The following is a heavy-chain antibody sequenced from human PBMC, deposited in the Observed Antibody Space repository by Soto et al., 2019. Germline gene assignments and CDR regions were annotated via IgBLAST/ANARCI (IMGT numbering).Heavy chain of an antibody. CDR1: GGSISSYY. Sequence: SETLSFTCTVSGGSISSYYWSWIRQPPGKGLEWIGYIYYSGSTNYNPSLKSRVTISVDTSKNQFSLKLSSVTAADTAVYYCARAPLEMATSYFDYWGQGTLVTVSS. V-gene: IGHV4-59*01. D-gene: IGHD5-12*01. CDR3: ARAPLEMATSYFDY. J-gene: IGHJ4*02. CDR2: IYYSGST.